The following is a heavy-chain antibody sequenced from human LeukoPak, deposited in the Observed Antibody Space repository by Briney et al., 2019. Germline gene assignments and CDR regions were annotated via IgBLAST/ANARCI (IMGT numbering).Heavy chain of an antibody. Sequence: PGGSLRLSCAASGFTFSSYGMHWVRQAPGKGLEWVAFVQYDGSNKYYADSVKGRFTISRDNSRNTVHLQMNSLRGEDTVVYSCAKDHSRGYSHGPFDFWGQGTLVTVSS. D-gene: IGHD5-18*01. CDR2: VQYDGSNK. CDR3: AKDHSRGYSHGPFDF. CDR1: GFTFSSYG. V-gene: IGHV3-30*02. J-gene: IGHJ4*02.